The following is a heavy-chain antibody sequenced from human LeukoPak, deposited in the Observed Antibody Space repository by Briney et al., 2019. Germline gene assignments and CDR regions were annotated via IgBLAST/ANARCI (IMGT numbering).Heavy chain of an antibody. V-gene: IGHV1-69*05. Sequence: ASVKVSCKASGGTFSSYAISWVRQAPGQGLEWMGGIIPIFGTANYAQKFQGRVTITTDESTSTAYMKLNSLRSDDTAVYYCARGGDQDPWGQGTLVTVSP. CDR1: GGTFSSYA. CDR3: ARGGDQDP. CDR2: IIPIFGTA. D-gene: IGHD3-10*01. J-gene: IGHJ5*02.